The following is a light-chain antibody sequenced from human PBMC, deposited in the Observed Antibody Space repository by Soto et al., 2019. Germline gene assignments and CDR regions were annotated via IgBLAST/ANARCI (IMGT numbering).Light chain of an antibody. Sequence: AIQLTQSPSSLSASVGDKVTNTCRASQGISSALAWYQQKSGKAPKLLIYDASSLESGVPSRFSGSGSGTDFTLTISSLQPEDFATYYCQQFNSYPLTFGGGTKVDIK. V-gene: IGKV1-13*02. J-gene: IGKJ4*01. CDR2: DAS. CDR3: QQFNSYPLT. CDR1: QGISSA.